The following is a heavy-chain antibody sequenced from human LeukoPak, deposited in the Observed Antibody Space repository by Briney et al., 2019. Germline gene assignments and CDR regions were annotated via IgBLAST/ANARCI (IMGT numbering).Heavy chain of an antibody. V-gene: IGHV3-23*01. Sequence: GGSLRLSCAASGLTFSSYAMSWVRQAPGKGLEWVSTISGSGGSTYYADSVKGRFTISRDNSKNTLYLQMNSLRAEDTAVYYCAKTLSYYYDSSGSTFDYWGQGTLVTVSS. CDR3: AKTLSYYYDSSGSTFDY. CDR1: GLTFSSYA. CDR2: ISGSGGST. J-gene: IGHJ4*02. D-gene: IGHD3-22*01.